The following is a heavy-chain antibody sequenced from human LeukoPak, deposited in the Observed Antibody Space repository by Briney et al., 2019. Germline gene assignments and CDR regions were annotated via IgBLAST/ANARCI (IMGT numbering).Heavy chain of an antibody. J-gene: IGHJ4*02. D-gene: IGHD2-15*01. V-gene: IGHV3-23*01. CDR3: AKGAVRATPIIRGVDY. Sequence: QTGGSLRLSCEASGFTFSSYAMSWLRQAPGKGLEWVSAISSGGGNTDYADSVKGRFTISRDNSKNTVFLQMNSLRAEDTAVFYCAKGAVRATPIIRGVDYWGQGTLVTVSS. CDR1: GFTFSSYA. CDR2: ISSGGGNT.